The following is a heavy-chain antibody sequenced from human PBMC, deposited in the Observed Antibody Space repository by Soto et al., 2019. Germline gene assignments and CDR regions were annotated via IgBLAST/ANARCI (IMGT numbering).Heavy chain of an antibody. CDR1: WVNVGNLY. CDR3: ARRVTGPAWYFEL. CDR2: IYSGGRT. J-gene: IGHJ2*01. D-gene: IGHD2-21*02. V-gene: IGHV3-66*01. Sequence: GRSKRHPCAASWVNVGNLYRSWVRQAPGKGLEWVSVIYSGGRTYYADSVKVRFIISRDNSKNTLDLQMNTLRAEDTAVYYGARRVTGPAWYFELWGRGSLVTVSS.